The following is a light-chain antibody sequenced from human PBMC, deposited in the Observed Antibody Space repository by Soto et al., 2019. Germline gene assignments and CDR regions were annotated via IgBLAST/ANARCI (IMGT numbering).Light chain of an antibody. Sequence: DIVMTQTPLSLSVTPGQPASISCKSSQSLLHSDEKTYLYWYLQKPGQPPQLLIYEVSNRFSGVPDRFSGRGSGTIFTLTIINLQPEDVATYYCQQYDSRPNTFGQGTRLEIK. J-gene: IGKJ5*01. CDR1: QSLLHSDEKTY. CDR2: EVS. CDR3: QQYDSRPNT. V-gene: IGKV2D-29*01.